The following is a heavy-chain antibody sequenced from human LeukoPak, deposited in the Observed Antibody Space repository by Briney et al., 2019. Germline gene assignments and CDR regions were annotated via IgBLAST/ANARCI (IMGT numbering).Heavy chain of an antibody. D-gene: IGHD3-22*01. V-gene: IGHV1-2*02. CDR1: GYTFTSYG. J-gene: IGHJ4*02. CDR3: ARPNYYDSSGYYDY. Sequence: GASVKVSCKASGYTFTSYGISWVRQAPGQGLEWMGWINPNSGGTNIAQKFQGRVTMTRDTSISTAYMELSRLRSDDTAMYYCARPNYYDSSGYYDYWGQGTLVTVSS. CDR2: INPNSGGT.